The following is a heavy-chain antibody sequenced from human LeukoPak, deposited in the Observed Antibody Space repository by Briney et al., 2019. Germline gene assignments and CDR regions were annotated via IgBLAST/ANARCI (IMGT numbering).Heavy chain of an antibody. V-gene: IGHV3-23*01. CDR1: GLTFYTYA. D-gene: IGHD2-2*01. CDR2: ISGRDGRT. Sequence: GGSLRLSCAVSGLTFYTYAMSWVRQAPGKGLEWVSAISGRDGRTYYTDSVKGRFTISRDNSKNTLYLQMNSLRAEDTAVYYCAKGHCSSTSCYGTGFDYWGQGTLVTVSS. J-gene: IGHJ4*02. CDR3: AKGHCSSTSCYGTGFDY.